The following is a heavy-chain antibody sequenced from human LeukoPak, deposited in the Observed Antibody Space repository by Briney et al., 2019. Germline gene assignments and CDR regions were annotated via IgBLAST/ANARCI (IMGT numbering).Heavy chain of an antibody. CDR2: SISDGSYT. Sequence: PGGSLRLSCAASGFTFSNYWMHWVRQAPGKGLVWVSRSISDGSYTTYADSVKGRFTISRDNAKNTLYLQMNILRAEDTAVYYCARGPGNYYFDYWGQGTLVTVSS. CDR3: ARGPGNYYFDY. J-gene: IGHJ4*02. V-gene: IGHV3-74*01. CDR1: GFTFSNYW. D-gene: IGHD1-1*01.